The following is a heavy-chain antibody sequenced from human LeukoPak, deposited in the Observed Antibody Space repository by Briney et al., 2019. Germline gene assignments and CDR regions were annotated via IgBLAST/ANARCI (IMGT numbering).Heavy chain of an antibody. Sequence: ASVKVSCKASGYTFTSFGLSWVRQAPGQGLEWMGWISTYNGNTHYAQILQGRVTMTTDTSTSTAYMELRSLRADDTAVYYCARDYRTGFDYWGQGTLVTVSS. CDR1: GYTFTSFG. CDR3: ARDYRTGFDY. D-gene: IGHD7-27*01. CDR2: ISTYNGNT. V-gene: IGHV1-18*01. J-gene: IGHJ4*02.